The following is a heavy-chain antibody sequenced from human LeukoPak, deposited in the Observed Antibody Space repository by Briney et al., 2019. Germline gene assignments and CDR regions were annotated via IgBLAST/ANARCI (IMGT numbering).Heavy chain of an antibody. V-gene: IGHV4-34*01. Sequence: SETLSLTRAVYGGSFSGYYWSWIRQPPGKGLEWIGEINHSGSTNYNPSLKSRVTISVDTSKNQFSLKLSSVTAADTAVYYCARGDCSSTSCYYGYRGQGTLVTVSS. J-gene: IGHJ4*02. CDR2: INHSGST. D-gene: IGHD2-2*01. CDR1: GGSFSGYY. CDR3: ARGDCSSTSCYYGY.